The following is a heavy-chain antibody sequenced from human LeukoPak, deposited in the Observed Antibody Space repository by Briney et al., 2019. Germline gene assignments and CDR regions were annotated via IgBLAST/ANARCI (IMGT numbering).Heavy chain of an antibody. J-gene: IGHJ3*02. CDR1: GGSFSGYY. Sequence: SETLSLTCAVYGGSFSGYYWSWIRQPPEKGLEWIGEINHSGSTNYNPSLKSRVTISVDTSKNQFSLKLSSVTAADTAVYYCARVWVDAFDIWGQGTMVTVSS. CDR2: INHSGST. V-gene: IGHV4-34*01. CDR3: ARVWVDAFDI. D-gene: IGHD1-26*01.